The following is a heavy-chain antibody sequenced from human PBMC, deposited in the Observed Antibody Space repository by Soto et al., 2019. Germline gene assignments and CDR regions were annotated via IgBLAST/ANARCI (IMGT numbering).Heavy chain of an antibody. V-gene: IGHV3-30*18. CDR2: ISYDGSNK. CDR3: AKDLLGARTC. CDR1: GFTFSSYG. J-gene: IGHJ4*02. Sequence: QVQLVESGGGVVQPGRSLRLSCAASGFTFSSYGMHWVRQAPCKGLEWVAVISYDGSNKYYADSVKGRFTISRDNSKNTLYLQMNSLRAEDTAVYYCAKDLLGARTCWGQGTLVTVSS. D-gene: IGHD7-27*01.